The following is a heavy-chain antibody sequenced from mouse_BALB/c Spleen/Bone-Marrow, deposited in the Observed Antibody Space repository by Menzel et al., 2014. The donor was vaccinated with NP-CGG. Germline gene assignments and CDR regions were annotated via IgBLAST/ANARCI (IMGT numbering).Heavy chain of an antibody. V-gene: IGHV1-15*01. CDR1: GYTFTDYE. CDR3: TRWDGNYGWFAY. J-gene: IGHJ3*01. D-gene: IGHD2-1*01. Sequence: VQLVESGAELVRPGASVTLSCKASGYTFTDYEMHWVKQTPVHGLEWIGAIDPETGGTAYNQKFKGKATLTADKSSSTAYMGLRSLTSEDSAVYYCTRWDGNYGWFAYWGQGTLVTVSA. CDR2: IDPETGGT.